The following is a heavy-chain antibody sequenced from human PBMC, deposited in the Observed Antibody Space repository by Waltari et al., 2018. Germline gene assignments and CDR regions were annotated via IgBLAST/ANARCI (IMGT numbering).Heavy chain of an antibody. CDR2: IYYSGST. V-gene: IGHV4-59*01. D-gene: IGHD2-2*01. J-gene: IGHJ6*02. CDR1: GGSISSYY. CDR3: ARDYRHCSSTSCSYYGMDV. Sequence: QVQLQESGPGLVKPSETLSLTCTVSGGSISSYYWSWIRQPPGTGLEWIGYIYYSGSTNYNPSLKSRVTISVDTSKNQFSLKLSSVTAADTAVYYCARDYRHCSSTSCSYYGMDVWGQGTTVTVSS.